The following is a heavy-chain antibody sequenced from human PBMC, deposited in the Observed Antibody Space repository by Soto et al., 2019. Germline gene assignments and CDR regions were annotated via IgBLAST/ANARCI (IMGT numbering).Heavy chain of an antibody. CDR2: ISTNGGST. J-gene: IGHJ4*02. D-gene: IGHD3-22*01. CDR1: GFTFSIYA. Sequence: PGGSLRPSCSASGFTFSIYAMHWVRQAPGKGLEYVSSISTNGGSTDYADSVKGRFTISRDNSKNTVYLQMSSLRVEDTAVYYCVKGEYYYDSSGYYPFDYWGQGTLVTVSS. V-gene: IGHV3-64D*06. CDR3: VKGEYYYDSSGYYPFDY.